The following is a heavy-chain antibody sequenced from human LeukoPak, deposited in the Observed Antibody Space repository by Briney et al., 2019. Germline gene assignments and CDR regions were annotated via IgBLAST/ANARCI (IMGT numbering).Heavy chain of an antibody. CDR1: GFTFSSYA. V-gene: IGHV3-23*01. J-gene: IGHJ4*02. D-gene: IGHD3-22*01. CDR3: ARVRDSSGYYYFDY. Sequence: GGSLRLSCAASGFTFSSYAMSWVRQAPGKGLEWVSAISGSGGSTYYADSVKGRFTISRDNSKNTLYLQMNSLRAEDTAVYYCARVRDSSGYYYFDYWGQGTLVTVSS. CDR2: ISGSGGST.